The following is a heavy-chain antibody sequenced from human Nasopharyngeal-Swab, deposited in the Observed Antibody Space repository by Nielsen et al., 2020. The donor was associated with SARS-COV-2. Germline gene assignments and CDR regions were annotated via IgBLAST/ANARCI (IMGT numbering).Heavy chain of an antibody. J-gene: IGHJ4*02. CDR3: ARDIEEWLVVPSLSFDY. CDR1: GGTFRSQG. Sequence: SVKVSCKASGGTFRSQGISWVRQAPGQGLEWMGRIIPMRGIANYAQKIQGRVSMTADTSTSTAYMELRSLRSDDTAMYYCARDIEEWLVVPSLSFDYWGQGTLITVSS. D-gene: IGHD3-3*01. V-gene: IGHV1-69*04. CDR2: IIPMRGIA.